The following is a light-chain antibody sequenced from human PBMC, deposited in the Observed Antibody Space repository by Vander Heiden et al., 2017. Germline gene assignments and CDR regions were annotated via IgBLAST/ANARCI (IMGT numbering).Light chain of an antibody. CDR3: AAWDGSLNGVV. CDR1: SSNIGGNP. V-gene: IGLV1-44*01. J-gene: IGLJ2*01. Sequence: QSVLTQPPSASATPGQRVTISCSGSSSNIGGNPVNWYQQLPGTAPKLLIYSNTQRPSGVPDRFSGSQSGTSASLAISGLQSEDEADYYCAAWDGSLNGVVFGGGTKLTVL. CDR2: SNT.